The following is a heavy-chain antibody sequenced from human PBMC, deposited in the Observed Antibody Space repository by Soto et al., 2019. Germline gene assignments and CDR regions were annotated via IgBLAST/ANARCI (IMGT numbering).Heavy chain of an antibody. CDR3: ARAGVLRYFDWLLLGAFDY. D-gene: IGHD3-9*01. V-gene: IGHV3-7*02. CDR1: GFTFSSYW. J-gene: IGHJ4*02. CDR2: IKQDGSEK. Sequence: GGSLRLSCAASGFTFSSYWMSWVRQAPGKGLEWVANIKQDGSEKYYVDSVKGRFTISRDNAKNSLYLQMNSLRAEDTAVYYCARAGVLRYFDWLLLGAFDYWGQGTLVTVYS.